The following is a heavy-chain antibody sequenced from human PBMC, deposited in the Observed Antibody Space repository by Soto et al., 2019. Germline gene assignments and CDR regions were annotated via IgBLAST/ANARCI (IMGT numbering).Heavy chain of an antibody. D-gene: IGHD6-19*01. CDR2: IYYSGST. V-gene: IGHV4-59*01. CDR1: GGSISSYY. Sequence: SETLSLTCTVSGGSISSYYWSWIRQPPGKGLEWIGYIYYSGSTNYNPSLKSRVTISVDTSKNQFSLKLSSVTAADTAVYYCARGPIDSSGWPIYYYYGMDVWGQGTTVTV. J-gene: IGHJ6*02. CDR3: ARGPIDSSGWPIYYYYGMDV.